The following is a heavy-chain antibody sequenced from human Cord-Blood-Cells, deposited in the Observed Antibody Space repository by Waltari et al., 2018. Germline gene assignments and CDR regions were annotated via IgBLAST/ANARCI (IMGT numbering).Heavy chain of an antibody. V-gene: IGHV1-69*04. CDR2: IIPILGIA. Sequence: QVQLVQSGAEVKKPGSSVKVSCKASGGTFSSYANSWVRQAPGQGLEWMGGIIPILGIANYAQKFQGRVTITADESTSTAYMELSSLRSEDTAVYYCAREGGDANWFDPWGQGTLVTVSS. J-gene: IGHJ5*02. CDR3: AREGGDANWFDP. CDR1: GGTFSSYA. D-gene: IGHD2-21*02.